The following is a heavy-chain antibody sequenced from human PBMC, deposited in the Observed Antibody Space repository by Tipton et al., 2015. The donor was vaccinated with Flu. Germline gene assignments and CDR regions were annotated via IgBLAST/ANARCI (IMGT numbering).Heavy chain of an antibody. CDR2: IYYSGSS. D-gene: IGHD3-3*01. J-gene: IGHJ5*02. CDR3: ARREGTIQFDP. V-gene: IGHV4-39*07. CDR1: GGSISSSSYY. Sequence: LRLSCTVSGGSISSSSYYWGWIRQPPGKGLEWNGSIYYSGSSYYNPSLKSRVTISVDTSKNQFSLKLSSVTASDTAVYYCARREGTIQFDPWGQGTLVTVSS.